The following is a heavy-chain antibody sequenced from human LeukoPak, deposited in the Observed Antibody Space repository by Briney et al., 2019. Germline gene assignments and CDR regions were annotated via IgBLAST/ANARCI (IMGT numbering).Heavy chain of an antibody. J-gene: IGHJ5*02. CDR2: INHSGST. Sequence: SETLSLTCAVYGGSFSGYYWSWIRQPPGKGLEWIGEINHSGSTNYNPSLKSRVTISVGTSKNQFSLKLSSVTAADTAVYYCARGRRLGYCSSTSCHTTGMPWGQGTLVTVSS. CDR1: GGSFSGYY. CDR3: ARGRRLGYCSSTSCHTTGMP. D-gene: IGHD2-2*02. V-gene: IGHV4-34*01.